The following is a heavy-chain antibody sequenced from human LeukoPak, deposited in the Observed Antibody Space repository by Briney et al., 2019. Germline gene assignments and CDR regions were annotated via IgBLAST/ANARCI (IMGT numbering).Heavy chain of an antibody. CDR1: GGSISSGDYY. CDR3: AGRTRDYYDSSGYYDY. Sequence: SETLSLTCTVSGGSISSGDYYWSWTRQPPGKGLEWIGYIYYSGSTYYNPSLKSRVTISVDTSKNQFSLKLSSVTAADTAVYYCAGRTRDYYDSSGYYDYWGQGTLVTVSS. J-gene: IGHJ4*02. D-gene: IGHD3-22*01. CDR2: IYYSGST. V-gene: IGHV4-30-4*02.